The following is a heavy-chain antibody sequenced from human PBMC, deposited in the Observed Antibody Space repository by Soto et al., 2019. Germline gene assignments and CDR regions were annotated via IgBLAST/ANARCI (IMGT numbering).Heavy chain of an antibody. V-gene: IGHV1-18*01. CDR1: GYTFTSYG. D-gene: IGHD6-19*01. J-gene: IGHJ5*02. CDR2: ISAYNGNT. Sequence: QVQLVQSGAEVKKPGASVKVSCKASGYTFTSYGISWVRQAPGQGLEWMGWISAYNGNTNYAQKLQGRVTMTTDTSTSTAYMEQRSLRSDDTAVYYCARDPKSHRIAVAGTRGNWFDPWGQGTLVTVSS. CDR3: ARDPKSHRIAVAGTRGNWFDP.